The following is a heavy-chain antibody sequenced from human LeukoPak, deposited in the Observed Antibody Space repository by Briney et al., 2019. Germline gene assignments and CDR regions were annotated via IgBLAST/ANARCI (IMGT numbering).Heavy chain of an antibody. CDR3: ARTRSLPWLLWFGELIS. Sequence: PVGSLRLSCAASGFTFSSYSMNWVRQAPGKGLEWVSSISSSSSYIYYADSLKGRFTMSRDNAKNSLYLQMSSLRSEDTAVYYCARTRSLPWLLWFGELISRGQGTLVTVSS. CDR2: ISSSSSYI. V-gene: IGHV3-21*01. CDR1: GFTFSSYS. D-gene: IGHD3-10*01. J-gene: IGHJ4*02.